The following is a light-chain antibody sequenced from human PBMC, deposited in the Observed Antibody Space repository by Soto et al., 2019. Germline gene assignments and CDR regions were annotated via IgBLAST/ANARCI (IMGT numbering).Light chain of an antibody. CDR3: SSYTSSITLV. CDR2: GVS. V-gene: IGLV2-14*01. J-gene: IGLJ3*02. CDR1: GSDVGGYNY. Sequence: QSVLTQPASVSGSPGQSIAISCTGSGSDVGGYNYVSWYQQHPGKAPKLIIYGVSHRPSGVSPRFSASRSAYTASLTISGLQHEDEAYYYCSSYTSSITLVFGGGTKLTVL.